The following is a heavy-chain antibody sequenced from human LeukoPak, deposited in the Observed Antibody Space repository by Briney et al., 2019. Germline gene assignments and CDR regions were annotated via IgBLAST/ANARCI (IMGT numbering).Heavy chain of an antibody. CDR2: INHNGNVN. CDR3: ARGGGLDV. J-gene: IGHJ6*02. V-gene: IGHV3-7*03. D-gene: IGHD3-16*01. Sequence: PGGSLRPSCAASGFTFSSYWMNWARQAQGKGLEWVASINHNGNVNYYVDSVKGRFTISRDNAKNSLYLQMSNLRAEDTAVYFCARGGGLDVWGQGATVTVSS. CDR1: GFTFSSYW.